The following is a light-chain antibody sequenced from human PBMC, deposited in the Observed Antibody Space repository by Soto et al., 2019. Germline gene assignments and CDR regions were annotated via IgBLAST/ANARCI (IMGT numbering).Light chain of an antibody. CDR2: RAS. Sequence: SQMTQSPSTLSASVGDRVTITCRASQNINTWLAWYQQKPGKAPRLLIYRASSLENGVPSRFGGRGSGTQFIFTISSLQPDDAATYYCQQYSSDSTFGPGTKVDIK. J-gene: IGKJ1*01. CDR1: QNINTW. V-gene: IGKV1-5*03. CDR3: QQYSSDST.